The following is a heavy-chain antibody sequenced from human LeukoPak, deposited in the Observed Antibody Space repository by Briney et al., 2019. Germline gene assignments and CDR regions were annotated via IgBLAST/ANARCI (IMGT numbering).Heavy chain of an antibody. CDR1: GGSFSGYY. J-gene: IGHJ4*02. CDR3: ARAVFDSSTLSN. D-gene: IGHD3-22*01. V-gene: IGHV4-34*01. CDR2: INHSGST. Sequence: PSETLSLTCAVYGGSFSGYYWSWIRQPPGKGLEWIGEINHSGSTNYNPSLKSRVTISVDASKNQFSLNLISVTAADTAMYYCARAVFDSSTLSNWGQGTLVTVSS.